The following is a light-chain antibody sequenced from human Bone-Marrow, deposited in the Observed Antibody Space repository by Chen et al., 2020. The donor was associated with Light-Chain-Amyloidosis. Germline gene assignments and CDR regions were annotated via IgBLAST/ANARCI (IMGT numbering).Light chain of an antibody. V-gene: IGLV6-57*01. Sequence: NFMLTQPHSVSESPGKTVIISCTRSSGSIATNYVQWYQQRPGSSPTTVIYEDDQRPSGVPDRFSGSIDGSSNSASLTISGLKTEDEADYYCQSYRGRSQGVFGGGTKLTVL. J-gene: IGLJ3*02. CDR3: QSYRGRSQGV. CDR2: EDD. CDR1: SGSIATNY.